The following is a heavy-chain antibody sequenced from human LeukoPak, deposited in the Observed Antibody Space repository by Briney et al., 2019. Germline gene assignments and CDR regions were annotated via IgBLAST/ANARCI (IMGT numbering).Heavy chain of an antibody. V-gene: IGHV3-48*04. CDR1: GFTFSSYS. J-gene: IGHJ4*02. CDR3: ARDYFFGSGSYSLDY. D-gene: IGHD3-10*01. CDR2: ISSSSSTI. Sequence: PGRSLRLSCAASGFTFSSYSMNWVRQAPGKGLEWVSYISSSSSTIYYADSVKGRFTISRDNAKNSLYLQMNSLRVEDTAVYYCARDYFFGSGSYSLDYWGQGTLVTVSS.